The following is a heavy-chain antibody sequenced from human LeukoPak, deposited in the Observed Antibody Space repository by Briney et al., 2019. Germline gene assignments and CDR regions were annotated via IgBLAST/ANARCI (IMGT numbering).Heavy chain of an antibody. J-gene: IGHJ4*02. CDR3: ARAHFSSSWPAGSPFDY. CDR2: IYSGGST. D-gene: IGHD6-13*01. V-gene: IGHV3-53*01. CDR1: GLTVSSNY. Sequence: GGSLRLSCAASGLTVSSNYMSWVRQAPGKGLEWVSVIYSGGSTYYADSVKGRFTISRDNSKNTLYLQMNSLRAEDTAVYYCARAHFSSSWPAGSPFDYWGQGTLVTVSS.